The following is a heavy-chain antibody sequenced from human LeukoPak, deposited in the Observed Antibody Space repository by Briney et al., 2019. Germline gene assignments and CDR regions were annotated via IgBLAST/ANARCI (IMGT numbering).Heavy chain of an antibody. J-gene: IGHJ6*03. CDR3: TTEVESSSWYTAYYYCYYMDV. V-gene: IGHV3-15*01. D-gene: IGHD6-13*01. Sequence: GGSLGLSCAASGFTFSNAWMSWVRQAPGKGLEWVGRIKSKTDGGTTDYAAPVKGRFTISRDDSKNTLYLQMNSLKTEDTAVYYCTTEVESSSWYTAYYYCYYMDVWGKGTTVTVSS. CDR2: IKSKTDGGTT. CDR1: GFTFSNAW.